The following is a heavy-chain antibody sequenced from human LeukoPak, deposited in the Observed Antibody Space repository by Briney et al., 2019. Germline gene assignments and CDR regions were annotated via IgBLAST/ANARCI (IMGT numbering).Heavy chain of an antibody. CDR2: INYSGKL. J-gene: IGHJ4*02. Sequence: SETLSLTCTVPGGSISSRTYYWAWIRQPPGKGLEWIGSINYSGKLTYNPSLKSRVTVSLDTSRNQFSLTLSSVTAADTAVYYCARDFGDWRTDYWGQGTLVTVSS. CDR1: GGSISSRTYY. CDR3: ARDFGDWRTDY. V-gene: IGHV4-39*07. D-gene: IGHD2-21*02.